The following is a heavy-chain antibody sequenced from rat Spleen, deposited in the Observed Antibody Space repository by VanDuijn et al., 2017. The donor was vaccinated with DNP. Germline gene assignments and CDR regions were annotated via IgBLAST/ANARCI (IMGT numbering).Heavy chain of an antibody. CDR3: TRGVYYGSSWAFDY. V-gene: IGHV5S23*01. CDR1: GFTFSNYY. J-gene: IGHJ2*01. D-gene: IGHD1-6*01. CDR2: ISPGGGNI. Sequence: EVQLVESGGGLVQPGRSLKLSCAASGFTFSNYYMAWVRQAPAKGLEWVAAISPGGGNIYYRDSVKGRFTISRDTAKSSLYLQMNSLKSEDTATYYCTRGVYYGSSWAFDYWGHGVMVTVSS.